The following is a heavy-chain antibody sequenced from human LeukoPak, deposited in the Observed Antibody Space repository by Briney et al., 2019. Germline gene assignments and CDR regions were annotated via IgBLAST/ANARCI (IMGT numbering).Heavy chain of an antibody. J-gene: IGHJ4*02. D-gene: IGHD7-27*01. CDR2: VSYDGSNK. CDR3: AKDWGNWGYGYYFDH. V-gene: IGHV3-30*18. Sequence: LSXAASGFTFSTYGMHWVRQAPGKGLEWVAVVSYDGSNKYYADSVKGRFTISRDNSKNTLYLQMNSLRAEDTAVYYCAKDWGNWGYGYYFDHWGQGTLVTVSS. CDR1: GFTFSTYG.